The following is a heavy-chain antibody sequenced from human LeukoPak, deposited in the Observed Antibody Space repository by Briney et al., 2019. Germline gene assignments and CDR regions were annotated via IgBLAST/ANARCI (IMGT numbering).Heavy chain of an antibody. CDR2: IIPIFGTA. V-gene: IGHV1-69*13. J-gene: IGHJ4*02. CDR1: GYTFTSYY. Sequence: ASVKVSCKASGYTFTSYYMHWVRQAPGQGLEWMGGIIPIFGTANYAQKFQGRVTITADESTSTAYMELSSLRSEDTAVYYCARDGWGSTSSLDYWGQGTLVTVSS. D-gene: IGHD2-2*01. CDR3: ARDGWGSTSSLDY.